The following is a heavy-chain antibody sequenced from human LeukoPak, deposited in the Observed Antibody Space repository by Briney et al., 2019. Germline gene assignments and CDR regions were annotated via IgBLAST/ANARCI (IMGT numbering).Heavy chain of an antibody. J-gene: IGHJ6*03. V-gene: IGHV1-18*01. CDR2: IRAYNGNT. CDR3: ARVVVPAAMGYYYYMDV. Sequence: ASVKVSCKASGYTFASYGISWVRQAPGQGLEWMGWIRAYNGNTDYAQKLQDRVTVTTDTSTSTAYMELRSLRSDDTAVYYCARVVVPAAMGYYYYMDVWGKGTTVTVSS. D-gene: IGHD2-2*01. CDR1: GYTFASYG.